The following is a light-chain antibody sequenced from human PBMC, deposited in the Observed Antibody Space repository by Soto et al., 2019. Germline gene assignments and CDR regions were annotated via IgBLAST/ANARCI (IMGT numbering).Light chain of an antibody. CDR1: SSNIGNNY. J-gene: IGLJ3*02. Sequence: QSVLTQPPSVSAAPGQKVTISCSGSSSNIGNNYVSWYQQLPGTAPKLLIYDNNKRPSGIPDRFSGSKSGTSATLGITGLQTGYEADYYCGTWDSSLSAWVFGGGTQLTVL. CDR2: DNN. V-gene: IGLV1-51*01. CDR3: GTWDSSLSAWV.